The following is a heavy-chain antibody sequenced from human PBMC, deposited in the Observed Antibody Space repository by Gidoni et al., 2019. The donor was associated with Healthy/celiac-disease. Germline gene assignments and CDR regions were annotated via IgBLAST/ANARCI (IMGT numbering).Heavy chain of an antibody. CDR2: IRSKAYGGTT. V-gene: IGHV3-49*03. Sequence: EVQLVESGGGLVQPGRSLRLSCTASGFTFGDYAMSWFRQAPGKGLEWVGFIRSKAYGGTTEYAAPVKGRFTISRDDSKSIAYLQMNSLKTEDTAVYYCTSGSYGGIDYWGQGTLVTVSS. J-gene: IGHJ4*02. CDR3: TSGSYGGIDY. D-gene: IGHD1-26*01. CDR1: GFTFGDYA.